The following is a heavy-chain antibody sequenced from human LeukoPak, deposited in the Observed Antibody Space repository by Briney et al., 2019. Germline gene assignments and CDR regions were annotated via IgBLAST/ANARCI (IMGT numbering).Heavy chain of an antibody. V-gene: IGHV3-74*01. CDR2: INSDGSST. J-gene: IGHJ4*02. Sequence: GGSLRLSCAASGFNFSTCTMNWVRQAPGKGLVWVSRINSDGSSTSYADSVKGRFTISRDNAKNTLYLQMNSLSAEDTAVYYCARANYFDYWGQGTLVTVSS. CDR3: ARANYFDY. CDR1: GFNFSTCT.